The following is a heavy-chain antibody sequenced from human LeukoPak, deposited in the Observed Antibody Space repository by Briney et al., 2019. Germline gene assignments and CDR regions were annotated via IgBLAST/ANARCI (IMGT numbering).Heavy chain of an antibody. CDR3: ARGNRAEDVDYFDY. D-gene: IGHD1-14*01. J-gene: IGHJ4*02. CDR1: GFTFSSYG. CDR2: ISSSSSYI. V-gene: IGHV3-21*01. Sequence: PGRSLRLSCAASGFTFSSYGMHWVRQAPGKGLEWVSSISSSSSYIYYADSVKGRFTISRDNAKNSLYLQMNSLRAEDTAVYYCARGNRAEDVDYFDYWGQGTLVTVSS.